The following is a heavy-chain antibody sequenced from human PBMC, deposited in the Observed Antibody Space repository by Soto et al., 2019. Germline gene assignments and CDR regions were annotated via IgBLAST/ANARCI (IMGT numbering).Heavy chain of an antibody. J-gene: IGHJ4*02. CDR3: AKDDDSSGYYYISLGY. CDR2: ISGSGGST. Sequence: PGGSLRLSCAASGFTFSSYAMSWVRQAPGKGLEWVSAISGSGGSTYYADSVKGRFTISRDNSKNTLYLQMNSLRAEDTAVYYCAKDDDSSGYYYISLGYWGQGTLVTVSS. D-gene: IGHD3-22*01. CDR1: GFTFSSYA. V-gene: IGHV3-23*01.